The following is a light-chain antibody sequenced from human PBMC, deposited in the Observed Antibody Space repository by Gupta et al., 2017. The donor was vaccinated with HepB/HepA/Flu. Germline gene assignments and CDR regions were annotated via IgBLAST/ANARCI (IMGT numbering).Light chain of an antibody. CDR2: SAS. Sequence: TCQASQTINTYLAWYRQKPGTAPQLLITSASTLHTGVPSRFSATGSGAYFTLTISHLQSEDFATYYCQHYYGFPPTFGPGTTVQVK. J-gene: IGKJ3*01. V-gene: IGKV1-8*01. CDR3: QHYYGFPPT. CDR1: QTINTY.